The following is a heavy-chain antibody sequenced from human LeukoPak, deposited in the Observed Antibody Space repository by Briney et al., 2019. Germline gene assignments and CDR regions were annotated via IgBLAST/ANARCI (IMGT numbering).Heavy chain of an antibody. CDR3: AKDRAVVADTLIFDY. J-gene: IGHJ4*02. V-gene: IGHV3-23*01. CDR2: ISGSGGST. D-gene: IGHD2-15*01. Sequence: GGSLRLSCAASGFTFSTYALSWVRQAPGKGLEWVSTISGSGGSTYYADSVKGRFTISRDNSKNTLYLQMNSLRAEDTAVYFCAKDRAVVADTLIFDYWGQGTLVTVSS. CDR1: GFTFSTYA.